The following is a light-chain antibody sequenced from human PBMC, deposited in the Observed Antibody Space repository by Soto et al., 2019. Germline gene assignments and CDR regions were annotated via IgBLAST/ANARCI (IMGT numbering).Light chain of an antibody. Sequence: ESVLTRSPAALSLSPGERATLSCRASQTITGRSLAWYQQKPGQDPRLLITSISTRATGIPDRFSGSGSGADFTLTITRLEPEDFAVYYCQQFQNSRTFGQGTKV. J-gene: IGKJ1*01. CDR3: QQFQNSRT. CDR2: SIS. V-gene: IGKV3D-20*02. CDR1: QTITGRS.